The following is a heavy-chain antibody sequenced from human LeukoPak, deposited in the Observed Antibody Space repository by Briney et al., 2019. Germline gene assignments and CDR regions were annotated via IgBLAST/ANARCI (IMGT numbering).Heavy chain of an antibody. V-gene: IGHV3-21*04. CDR2: ISASSSFI. D-gene: IGHD2-2*01. CDR3: AIVARGCTITSCYIDS. CDR1: GFTFSSYN. J-gene: IGHJ4*02. Sequence: GGSLRLSCAATGFTFSSYNMNWVRQAPGKGLEWVTCISASSSFIYYADSVKGRITISRDNSKNTVYLQMNSLRVEDTAVYHCAIVARGCTITSCYIDSWGQGTLVTVSS.